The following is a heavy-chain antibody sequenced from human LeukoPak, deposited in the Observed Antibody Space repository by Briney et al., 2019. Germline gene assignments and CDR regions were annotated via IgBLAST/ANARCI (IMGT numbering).Heavy chain of an antibody. J-gene: IGHJ6*03. D-gene: IGHD2/OR15-2a*01. Sequence: QPGGGLRLSCAASGFTISSNYMGWGPQAPGKGLEGVSAIYSGGSTYYADSGKGRFTITRDNSKATLYAQMNRLRAEDTAVSYCASGRQPHYLSTYYYYYMDVWGKGTTVTVSS. CDR3: ASGRQPHYLSTYYYYYMDV. CDR2: IYSGGST. V-gene: IGHV3-53*01. CDR1: GFTISSNY.